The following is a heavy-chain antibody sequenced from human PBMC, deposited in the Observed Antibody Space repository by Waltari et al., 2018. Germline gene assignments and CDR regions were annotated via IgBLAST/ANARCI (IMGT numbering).Heavy chain of an antibody. CDR2: IRSRGNNI. V-gene: IGHV3-48*03. CDR3: AREICSGAKCYDTFDV. J-gene: IGHJ3*01. CDR1: GFPFQNYE. Sequence: EVQLVESGGGLVQPGGSLRLSCAASGFPFQNYEMDWVRKAPGKGLEWVSNIRSRGNNIVYADSGKVRFIISRDDAKNSLYLQMFSLRAEDTAVYYCAREICSGAKCYDTFDVWGQGTVVTVS. D-gene: IGHD2-2*01.